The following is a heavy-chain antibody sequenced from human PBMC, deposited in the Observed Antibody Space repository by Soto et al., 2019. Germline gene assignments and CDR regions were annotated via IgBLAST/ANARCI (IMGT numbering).Heavy chain of an antibody. V-gene: IGHV1-69*13. CDR3: ARVQKAFSGSWPAYAFDI. J-gene: IGHJ3*02. CDR2: IIPIFCTA. Sequence: SVKVACKASGGTFSSYAISWVRQAPGQGLEWMGGIIPIFCTANYAQKFQGSVTITADESTSTAYMKLSSQRSGDTAVYYCARVQKAFSGSWPAYAFDIWAQGAMVTVSS. CDR1: GGTFSSYA. D-gene: IGHD1-26*01.